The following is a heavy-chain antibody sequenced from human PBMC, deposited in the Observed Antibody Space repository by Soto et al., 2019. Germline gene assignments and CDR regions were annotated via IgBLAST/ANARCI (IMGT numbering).Heavy chain of an antibody. CDR3: ARGGPMVRGVIRGYFDY. Sequence: QVQLVQSGAEVRKPGASVKVSCKASGYTFTSYGISWVRQAPGQGLEWMGWISAYNGNTNYAQKLQGRVTMTTDTPTSTAYMELRRLRYDDTAVYYCARGGPMVRGVIRGYFDYWGQGTLVTVSA. J-gene: IGHJ4*02. CDR2: ISAYNGNT. CDR1: GYTFTSYG. D-gene: IGHD3-10*01. V-gene: IGHV1-18*01.